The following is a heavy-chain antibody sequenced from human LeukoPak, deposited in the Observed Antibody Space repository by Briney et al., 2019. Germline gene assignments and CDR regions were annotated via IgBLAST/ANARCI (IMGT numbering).Heavy chain of an antibody. CDR1: GDSISSYY. CDR3: ARFKGYDFLTGYAYYFDH. V-gene: IGHV4-59*01. J-gene: IGHJ4*02. Sequence: SETLSLTCTVSGDSISSYYWSWIRQPPGKGVEWIGYIYYSGSTDYNPSLKSRVTISVDTSKNQFSLKLNSVTAADTAVYYCARFKGYDFLTGYAYYFDHWGQGTLVTVSS. CDR2: IYYSGST. D-gene: IGHD3-9*01.